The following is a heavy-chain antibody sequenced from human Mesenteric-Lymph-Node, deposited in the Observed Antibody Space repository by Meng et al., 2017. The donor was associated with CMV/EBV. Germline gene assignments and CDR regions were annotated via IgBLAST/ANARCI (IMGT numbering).Heavy chain of an antibody. Sequence: RGFLRLSCAASGLIFSSFGMHWVRQAPVKGLEWVAFIRYDGSNKYYADSVKGRFTISRDNSRNTLHLQMDSLRPEDTAVYYCAKGDTIRDYSYYGMDVWGQGTTVTVSS. CDR3: AKGDTIRDYSYYGMDV. CDR2: IRYDGSNK. CDR1: GLIFSSFG. J-gene: IGHJ6*02. V-gene: IGHV3-30*02. D-gene: IGHD3-10*01.